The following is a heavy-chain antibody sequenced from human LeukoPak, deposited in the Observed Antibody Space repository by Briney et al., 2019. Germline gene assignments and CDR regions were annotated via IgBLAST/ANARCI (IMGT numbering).Heavy chain of an antibody. CDR2: ISGSGGST. V-gene: IGHV3-23*01. D-gene: IGHD3-10*01. CDR1: GVTLSTYA. Sequence: GGSLRLSCAASGVTLSTYAMSWARQAPGKGLEWVSAISGSGGSTYYADSVKGRFTISRDNSKNTLYLQMNSLRAEDTAVYYCAKGSLGRGKTYFDYWGQGTLVTVSS. CDR3: AKGSLGRGKTYFDY. J-gene: IGHJ4*02.